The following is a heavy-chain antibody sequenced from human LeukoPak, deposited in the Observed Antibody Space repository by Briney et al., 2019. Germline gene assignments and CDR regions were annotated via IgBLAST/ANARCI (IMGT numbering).Heavy chain of an antibody. CDR1: GYSISSGYY. J-gene: IGHJ4*02. Sequence: SETLSLTCTVSGYSISSGYYWGWIRQPPGKGLEWIGSIYYSGSTYYNPSLKSRVTISVDTSKNQFSLKLSSVTAADTAVYYCARVGYSYGYVGYWGQGTLVTVSS. CDR3: ARVGYSYGYVGY. CDR2: IYYSGST. V-gene: IGHV4-38-2*02. D-gene: IGHD5-18*01.